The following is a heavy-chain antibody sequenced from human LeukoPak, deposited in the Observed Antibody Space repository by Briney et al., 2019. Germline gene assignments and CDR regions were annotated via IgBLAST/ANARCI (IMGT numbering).Heavy chain of an antibody. V-gene: IGHV3-23*01. CDR1: GFTFSSYA. CDR3: AKDTDHGYYYGMDV. Sequence: GGSLRLSCAASGFTFSSYAMSWVRQAPGKGLEWVSAISGSGGSTYYADSVKGRFTISRDNSKNTLYLQMNSLRAEDTAVYYCAKDTDHGYYYGMDVWGQGTTVTVSS. CDR2: ISGSGGST. D-gene: IGHD1-14*01. J-gene: IGHJ6*02.